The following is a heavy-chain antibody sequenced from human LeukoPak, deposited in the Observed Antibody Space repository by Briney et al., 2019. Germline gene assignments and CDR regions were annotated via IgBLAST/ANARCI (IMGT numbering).Heavy chain of an antibody. V-gene: IGHV3-23*01. CDR3: AKDRGYTGYDSGGIEF. J-gene: IGHJ4*02. CDR2: FSYCDGPA. Sequence: SGGSLRLSCSAPGFTFRNYAMKWVRQSPGKGLEWVESFSYCDGPAFYARSVKGRYNVSRDNSRSTLYLQMASLRAEDTAIYYCAKDRGYTGYDSGGIEFWGQGTLVTVSS. D-gene: IGHD5-12*01. CDR1: GFTFRNYA.